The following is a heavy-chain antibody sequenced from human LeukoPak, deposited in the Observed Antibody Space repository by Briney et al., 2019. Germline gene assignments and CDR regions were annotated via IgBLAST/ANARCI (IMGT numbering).Heavy chain of an antibody. CDR1: GFTFNIHW. Sequence: PGGSLRLSCEASGFTFNIHWMNWVRQAPGKGLEWLANIRPDGSEKVYVDSVRGRFTISRDNTKNSVYLQMNNLRSEDSAVYYCSGRSGFSSIYGVQGIRVTVSS. CDR3: SGRSGFSSIY. J-gene: IGHJ4*02. D-gene: IGHD2-2*01. CDR2: IRPDGSEK. V-gene: IGHV3-7*01.